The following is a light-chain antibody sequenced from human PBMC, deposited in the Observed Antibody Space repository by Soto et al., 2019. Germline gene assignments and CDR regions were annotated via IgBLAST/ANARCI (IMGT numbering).Light chain of an antibody. J-gene: IGLJ1*01. Sequence: QSVLTQPASVSGSPGQSITISCTGTSSDVGGYNYASWYQQHPGKAPKLMIYEVSNRPSGVSNRFSGSKSGNTASLAISGLQAEDEADYYCSSYTSSSTYVFGTGTKVTAL. CDR2: EVS. V-gene: IGLV2-14*01. CDR3: SSYTSSSTYV. CDR1: SSDVGGYNY.